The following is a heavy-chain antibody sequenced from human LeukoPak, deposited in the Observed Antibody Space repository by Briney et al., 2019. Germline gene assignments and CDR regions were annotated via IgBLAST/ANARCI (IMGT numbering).Heavy chain of an antibody. D-gene: IGHD1-26*01. CDR1: GYSFTTYW. CDR2: IYPGDSDT. CDR3: ARSGEPYFDY. Sequence: GEPLKISCKVSGYSFTTYWIVWVRQMLGKGLEWMVIIYPGDSDTTYSPSFQGQVTISADKSISTAYLQWSSLKASDTAMYYCARSGEPYFDYWGQGALVSVSS. J-gene: IGHJ4*02. V-gene: IGHV5-51*01.